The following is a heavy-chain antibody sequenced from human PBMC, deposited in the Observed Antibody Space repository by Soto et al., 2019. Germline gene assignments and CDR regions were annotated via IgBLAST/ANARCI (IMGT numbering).Heavy chain of an antibody. CDR2: STNKANSYTA. J-gene: IGHJ6*02. CDR1: GFTLSDHY. Sequence: GGSLRLSCAASGFTLSDHYMDWVRQAPGKGLEWVGRSTNKANSYTADYAPSVKGRFTISIDDSKNSLHLQMNSLKTEDTAMYFCARALEYDDYGYYCERMDFWGQGTTVTVSS. D-gene: IGHD4-17*01. CDR3: ARALEYDDYGYYCERMDF. V-gene: IGHV3-72*01.